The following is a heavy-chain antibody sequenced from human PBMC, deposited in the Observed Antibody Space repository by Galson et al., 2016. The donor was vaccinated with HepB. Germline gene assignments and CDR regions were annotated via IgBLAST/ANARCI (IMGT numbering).Heavy chain of an antibody. Sequence: SLRLSCAASSFTFSSYAMSWVRQAPGKGLEWVSVICGSGGSTYYADSVQGRFTISRDNSKNTLYLQMNRLRAEDTAVYYCAKEGTICGVVPYGMDVWGQGTKVIVSS. CDR3: AKEGTICGVVPYGMDV. D-gene: IGHD3-3*01. V-gene: IGHV3-23*01. J-gene: IGHJ6*02. CDR2: ICGSGGST. CDR1: SFTFSSYA.